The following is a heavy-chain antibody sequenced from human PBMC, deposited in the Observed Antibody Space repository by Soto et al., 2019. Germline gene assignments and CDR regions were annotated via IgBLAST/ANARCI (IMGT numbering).Heavy chain of an antibody. D-gene: IGHD2-15*01. CDR2: IQSGGTK. Sequence: EVQLVESGGGLVQPGGSLRLSCAASGFTVSSKYMTWVRQAPGKGLEWVSLIQSGGTKYYADSVKGRFTISRDTSENTLHLQMDSLRVEDTAVYYCARDDVLCDSGRCYGIPLDVWGKATTVTVSS. V-gene: IGHV3-66*01. J-gene: IGHJ6*04. CDR3: ARDDVLCDSGRCYGIPLDV. CDR1: GFTVSSKY.